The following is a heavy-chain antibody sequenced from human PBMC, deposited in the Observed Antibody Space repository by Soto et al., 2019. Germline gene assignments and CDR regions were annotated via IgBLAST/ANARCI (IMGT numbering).Heavy chain of an antibody. V-gene: IGHV1-69*06. CDR1: GGTFGSYA. J-gene: IGHJ4*02. D-gene: IGHD2-15*01. Sequence: QVQLVQSGAEVKKPGSSVKVSCKSSGGTFGSYAISWVRQAPGQGLEWMGGVIPIFGTPHYAQKFHGRVTITADIPTSTAYLELSSLKSADTAVYYCAKIRWTISLQEEGAIWGPGTRVTVSS. CDR3: AKIRWTISLQEEGAI. CDR2: VIPIFGTP.